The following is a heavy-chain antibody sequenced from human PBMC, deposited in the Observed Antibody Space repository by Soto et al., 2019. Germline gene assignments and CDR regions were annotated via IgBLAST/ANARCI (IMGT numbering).Heavy chain of an antibody. CDR3: ARPARVVAANLPTSYYGMDV. J-gene: IGHJ6*02. CDR1: GGSISSSSYY. V-gene: IGHV4-39*01. Sequence: SETLSLTCTVSGGSISSSSYYWGWIRQPPGKGLEWIGSIYYSGSTYYNPSLKSRVTISVDTSKNQFSLKLSSVTAADTAVYYCARPARVVAANLPTSYYGMDVWGQGTTVT. D-gene: IGHD2-15*01. CDR2: IYYSGST.